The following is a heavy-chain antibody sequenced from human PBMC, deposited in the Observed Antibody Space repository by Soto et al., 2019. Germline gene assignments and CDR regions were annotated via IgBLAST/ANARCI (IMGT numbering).Heavy chain of an antibody. CDR2: ISKSGATP. J-gene: IGHJ3*02. D-gene: IGHD1-26*01. CDR1: GFAFNTYD. V-gene: IGHV3-23*01. Sequence: EVQLLESGGGLVQPGGSLRLSCAASGFAFNTYDMTWVRQAPGKGLEWVSTISKSGATPYYADSVRGRFTISRDNSKNTLHLQMNSLRDEDTALDYCAKNQWGNVFDIWGQGTMLTVSS. CDR3: AKNQWGNVFDI.